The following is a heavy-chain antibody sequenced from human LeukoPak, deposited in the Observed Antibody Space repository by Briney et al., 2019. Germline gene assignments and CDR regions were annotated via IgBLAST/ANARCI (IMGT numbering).Heavy chain of an antibody. J-gene: IGHJ4*02. Sequence: PGGSLRLSCAASGFTFSSYGMHWVRQAPGKGLEWVSFIRYDGSNEYYADSVKGRFTISRDNSKNTLYLQMNSLRAEDTAVYYCARVTYGSGTYGAFDYWGQGTLVTVSS. CDR2: IRYDGSNE. V-gene: IGHV3-30*02. D-gene: IGHD3-10*01. CDR3: ARVTYGSGTYGAFDY. CDR1: GFTFSSYG.